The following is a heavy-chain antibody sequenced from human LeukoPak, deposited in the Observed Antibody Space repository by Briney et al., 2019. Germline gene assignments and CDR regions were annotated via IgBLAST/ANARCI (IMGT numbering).Heavy chain of an antibody. Sequence: ASVKLSSKASGYTFTGYYMNWVRQAPGQGLEWMGWINSDSGFTKYAQKFQGRVTMTRDTSITTVYMDLTRLTSDDTAVYYCARNFDMKGFDPWGQGTLVTVSS. J-gene: IGHJ5*01. CDR2: INSDSGFT. D-gene: IGHD3-9*01. CDR1: GYTFTGYY. V-gene: IGHV1-2*02. CDR3: ARNFDMKGFDP.